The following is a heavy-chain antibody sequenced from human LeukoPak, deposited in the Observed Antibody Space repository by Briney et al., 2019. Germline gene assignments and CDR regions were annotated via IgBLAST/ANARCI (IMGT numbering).Heavy chain of an antibody. CDR2: ISGSGGST. V-gene: IGHV3-23*01. D-gene: IGHD1-26*01. Sequence: PGGSLRLSCAASGLTFSSYAMSWVRQAPGKGLEWVSAISGSGGSTYYADSVKGRSTISRDNSKNTLYLQMNSLRAEDTAVYYCARDQKVGATPYFGMDVWGQGTTVTVSS. J-gene: IGHJ6*02. CDR1: GLTFSSYA. CDR3: ARDQKVGATPYFGMDV.